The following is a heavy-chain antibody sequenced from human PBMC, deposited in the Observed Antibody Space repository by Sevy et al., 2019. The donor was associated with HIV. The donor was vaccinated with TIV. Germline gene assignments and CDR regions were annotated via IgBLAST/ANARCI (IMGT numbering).Heavy chain of an antibody. CDR3: ARLGGLRFFAWSSLIYFVC. V-gene: IGHV4-39*01. CDR1: GGSISSSTYY. CDR2: VYFTGST. Sequence: SETLSLTCSVSGGSISSSTYYWGWIRQPPGRGLEWIGSVYFTGSTYYNPSLKSRVTISVDTSKNEFSLKVNSVTAADSAVYYCARLGGLRFFAWSSLIYFVCWGEGALVPVS. D-gene: IGHD3-9*01. J-gene: IGHJ4*02.